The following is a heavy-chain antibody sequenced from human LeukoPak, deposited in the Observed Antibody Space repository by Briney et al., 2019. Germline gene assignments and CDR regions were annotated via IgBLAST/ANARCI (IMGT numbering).Heavy chain of an antibody. CDR1: GGSFSGYY. Sequence: SETLSLTCAVYGGSFSGYYWSWIRQPPGKGLEWIGEINHSGSTNYNPSLKSRITISVDTSKNQFSLKLSSVTAADTAVYYCARGGSITMIVVPDYWGQGTLVTVSS. CDR3: ARGGSITMIVVPDY. V-gene: IGHV4-34*01. J-gene: IGHJ4*02. D-gene: IGHD3-22*01. CDR2: INHSGST.